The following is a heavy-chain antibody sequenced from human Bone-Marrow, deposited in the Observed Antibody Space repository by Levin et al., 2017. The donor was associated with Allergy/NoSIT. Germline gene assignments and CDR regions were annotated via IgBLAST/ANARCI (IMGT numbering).Heavy chain of an antibody. CDR1: GGSFSGYY. CDR3: ARSAPTGTPTPPQKIYGMDV. V-gene: IGHV4-34*01. J-gene: IGHJ6*02. CDR2: INHSGST. D-gene: IGHD2-8*02. Sequence: SETLSLTCAVYGGSFSGYYWSWIRQPPGKGLEWIGEINHSGSTNYNPSLKSRVTISVDTSKNQFSLKLSSVTAADTAVYYCARSAPTGTPTPPQKIYGMDVWGQGTTVTVSS.